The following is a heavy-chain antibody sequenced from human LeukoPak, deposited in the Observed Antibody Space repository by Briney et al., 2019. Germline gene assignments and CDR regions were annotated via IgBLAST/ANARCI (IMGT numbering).Heavy chain of an antibody. D-gene: IGHD3-16*01. Sequence: SETLSLTCTVSGGSISGYYWSWIRQPPGKGLEWIGEINHSGSTNYNPSLKSRVTISVDTSENQFSLKLSSVTAADTAVYYCARGTAYDYWGQGTLVTVSS. CDR3: ARGTAYDY. J-gene: IGHJ4*02. CDR2: INHSGST. V-gene: IGHV4-34*01. CDR1: GGSISGYY.